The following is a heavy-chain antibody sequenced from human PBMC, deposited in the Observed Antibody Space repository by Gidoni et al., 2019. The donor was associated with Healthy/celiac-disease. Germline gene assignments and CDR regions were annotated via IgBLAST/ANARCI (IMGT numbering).Heavy chain of an antibody. CDR3: ARGPPRFLEWLSTHPYYYYGMDV. CDR2: IIPIFGTA. D-gene: IGHD3-3*01. CDR1: GGTFSSYA. J-gene: IGHJ6*02. V-gene: IGHV1-69*01. Sequence: QVQLVQSGAEVKKPGSSVKVSCKASGGTFSSYAISCVRQAPGQGLEWMGGIIPIFGTANYAQKFQGRVTITADESTGTAYMELSSLRSEDTAVYYCARGPPRFLEWLSTHPYYYYGMDVWGQGTTVTVSS.